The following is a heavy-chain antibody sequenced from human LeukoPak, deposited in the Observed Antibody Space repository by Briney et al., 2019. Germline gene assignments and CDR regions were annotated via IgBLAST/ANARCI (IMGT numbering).Heavy chain of an antibody. J-gene: IGHJ4*02. V-gene: IGHV4-59*01. D-gene: IGHD3-16*02. CDR3: ARTFGGVIARRYFDY. CDR2: VYYSGST. CDR1: GGSISSYY. Sequence: SETLSLTCTVSGGSISSYYWSWIRQHPREGLEWVGYVYYSGSTNYNPTLKSRVTISVDTSKNQFSLTLSSVTAADTAVYYCARTFGGVIARRYFDYWGQGTLVTVSS.